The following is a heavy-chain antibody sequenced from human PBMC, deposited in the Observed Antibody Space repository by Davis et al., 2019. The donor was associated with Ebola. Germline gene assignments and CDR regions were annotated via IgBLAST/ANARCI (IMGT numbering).Heavy chain of an antibody. V-gene: IGHV4-34*01. D-gene: IGHD2-2*02. J-gene: IGHJ6*02. CDR1: GGSFSGYY. Sequence: MPSETLSFTCAVYGGSFSGYYWSWIRQPPGKGLEWIGEINHSGSTNYNPSLKSRVTISVDTSKNQFSLKLSSVTAAETAVYYCARGGGGYCSSTSCYRYYGMDVWGQGTTVTVSS. CDR2: INHSGST. CDR3: ARGGGGYCSSTSCYRYYGMDV.